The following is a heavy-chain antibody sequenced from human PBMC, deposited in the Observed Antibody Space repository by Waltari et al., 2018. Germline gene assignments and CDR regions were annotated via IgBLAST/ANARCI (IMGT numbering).Heavy chain of an antibody. CDR2: ISYEGSSK. V-gene: IGHV3-30*01. CDR1: GFTVSRYL. D-gene: IGHD2-15*01. CDR3: AGGEVVADVWT. Sequence: QVQLVESGGGVVQPGRSLRRPCATSGFTVSRYLFHWVRQAPGKGLEWVAIISYEGSSKYYADSVQGRFTISRDASKKTLYLQMNSLRPDDTALYFCAGGEVVADVWTWGQGTLVTVSS. J-gene: IGHJ5*02.